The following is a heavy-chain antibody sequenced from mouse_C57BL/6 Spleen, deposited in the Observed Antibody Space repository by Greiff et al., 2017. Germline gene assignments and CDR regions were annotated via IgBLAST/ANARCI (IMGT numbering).Heavy chain of an antibody. J-gene: IGHJ3*01. CDR2: ILTNSGST. Sequence: QVQLQQPGAELVKPGASVKLSCKASGYTFTSYWMHWVKQRPGQGLEWIGMILTNSGSTNYNEKFKSKATLTGDKSSSTAYMQLSSLTSEDSAVYYCAIYYDYESFAYWGQGTLVTVSA. D-gene: IGHD2-4*01. CDR3: AIYYDYESFAY. V-gene: IGHV1-64*01. CDR1: GYTFTSYW.